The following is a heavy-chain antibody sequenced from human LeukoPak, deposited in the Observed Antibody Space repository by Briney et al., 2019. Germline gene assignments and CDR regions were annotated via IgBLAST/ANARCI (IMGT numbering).Heavy chain of an antibody. CDR2: IYESGST. CDR1: GYSISSGYY. D-gene: IGHD1-26*01. J-gene: IGHJ4*02. Sequence: PLETLSLTCTVSGYSISSGYYWGWIRQPPGKGLEWIGSIYESGSTYYNPSLKSQVTISVDTSKNQFSLRMNSVTAADTAVYYCARGKSRGSHIDYWGQGTLVTVSS. V-gene: IGHV4-38-2*02. CDR3: ARGKSRGSHIDY.